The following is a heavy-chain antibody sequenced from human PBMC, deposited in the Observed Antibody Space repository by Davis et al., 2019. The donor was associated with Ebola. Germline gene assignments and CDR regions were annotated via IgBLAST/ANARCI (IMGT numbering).Heavy chain of an antibody. D-gene: IGHD7-27*01. J-gene: IGHJ4*02. CDR2: ISYDGSHK. Sequence: GESLKTPCAAPGFTFRSYAMHWVRQAPGKGLEWVAVISYDGSHKYYADPVKGRFTISRDNSKNTLYLQMNSLRAEDTAVYYCARATGADYWGQGTLVTVSS. CDR3: ARATGADY. V-gene: IGHV3-30*04. CDR1: GFTFRSYA.